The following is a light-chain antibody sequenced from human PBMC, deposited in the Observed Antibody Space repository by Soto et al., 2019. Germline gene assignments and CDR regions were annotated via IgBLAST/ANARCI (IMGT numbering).Light chain of an antibody. CDR3: GTWDSSLSALV. V-gene: IGLV1-51*01. Sequence: QSVLTQPPSVSAAPGHKVTISCSGTASNIGNDYVSWYQQLPGEAPQLLIYDNNRRPSGIPDRFSGSRSDTSATLGITGLQTGDEADYYCGTWDSSLSALVFGTGTKVTVL. CDR2: DNN. CDR1: ASNIGNDY. J-gene: IGLJ1*01.